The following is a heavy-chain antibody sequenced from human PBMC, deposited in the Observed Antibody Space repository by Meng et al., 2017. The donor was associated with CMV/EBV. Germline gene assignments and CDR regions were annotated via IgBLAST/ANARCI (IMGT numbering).Heavy chain of an antibody. CDR3: AKQGSGGFDH. CDR1: GFTFSSYA. V-gene: IGHV3-23*01. D-gene: IGHD3-10*01. CDR2: ISGSGGST. Sequence: GESLKISCAASGFTFSSYAMSWVRQAPGKGLEWVSAISGSGGSTYYADSVKGRFTISSDNYKNTLYLQMNSLRAEDTAVYYCAKQGSGGFDHWGQGTLVTVSS. J-gene: IGHJ5*02.